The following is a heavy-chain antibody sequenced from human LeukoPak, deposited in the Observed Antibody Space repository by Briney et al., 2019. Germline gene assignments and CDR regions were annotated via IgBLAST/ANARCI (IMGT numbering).Heavy chain of an antibody. CDR2: ISYDGSNK. D-gene: IGHD1/OR15-1a*01. CDR1: GFTFSSYG. V-gene: IGHV3-30*18. Sequence: GGSLRLSCAASGFTFSSYGMHWVRQAPGKGLEWVAVISYDGSNKYYADSVKGRFTISRDNSKNTLYLQMNSLRAEDTAVYYCAKFPIRITGTEDCWGQGTLVTVSS. J-gene: IGHJ4*02. CDR3: AKFPIRITGTEDC.